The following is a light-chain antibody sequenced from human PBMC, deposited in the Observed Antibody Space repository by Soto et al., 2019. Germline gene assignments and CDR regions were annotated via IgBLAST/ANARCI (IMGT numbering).Light chain of an antibody. CDR3: QQYYTYPST. CDR1: QSISSW. CDR2: DAS. Sequence: DIQMTQSPSTLSASVGDRVTITCRASQSISSWVAWHQQKPGEPPKVLIYDASRLESGVPSRFSGSGSGTEFTLSISGLQPDDFATYFCQQYYTYPSTFGGGTKVEIK. V-gene: IGKV1-5*01. J-gene: IGKJ4*01.